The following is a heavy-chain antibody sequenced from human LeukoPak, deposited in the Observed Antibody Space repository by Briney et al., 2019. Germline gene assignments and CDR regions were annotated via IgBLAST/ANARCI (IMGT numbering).Heavy chain of an antibody. V-gene: IGHV3-21*01. D-gene: IGHD6-19*01. CDR2: IDPSSTYI. J-gene: IGHJ4*02. CDR3: TRDVIAVAGTVDY. Sequence: TGGSLRLSCSASRFTFSSYTMNWVRQAPGKGLEWVSSIDPSSTYIYYADSVKGRFTISRDNAQNSLYLQVNSLRAEDTAVYYCTRDVIAVAGTVDYWGQGTLVTVSS. CDR1: RFTFSSYT.